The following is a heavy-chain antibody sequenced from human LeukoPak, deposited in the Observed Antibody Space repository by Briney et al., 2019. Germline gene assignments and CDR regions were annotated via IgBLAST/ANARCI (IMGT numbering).Heavy chain of an antibody. V-gene: IGHV4-34*01. D-gene: IGHD3-10*01. CDR3: ARGRSRDDRHITMVRGVIGNNWFDP. CDR2: INHSGST. CDR1: GGSFSGYY. Sequence: KTSETLSLTCAVYGGSFSGYYWSWIRQPPGKGLEWIGEINHSGSTNYNPSLKSRVTISVDTSKNQFSLKLSSVTAADTAVYYCARGRSRDDRHITMVRGVIGNNWFDPWGQGTLVTVSS. J-gene: IGHJ5*02.